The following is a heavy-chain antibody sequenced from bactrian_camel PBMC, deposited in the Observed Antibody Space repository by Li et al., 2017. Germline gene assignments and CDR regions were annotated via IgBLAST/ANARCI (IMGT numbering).Heavy chain of an antibody. V-gene: IGHV3S63*01. CDR3: AARRGRWVGASCPAGDWNAYDY. D-gene: IGHD5*01. CDR1: GWDHTN. J-gene: IGHJ4*01. Sequence: HVQLVESGGGPVQVGGSLNLSCVASGWDHTNIAWFRQAPGEAREGVARIATGSGNTYYADSVKGRFTISQDNAKNALLLQMDNLRPEDTAMYYCAARRGRWVGASCPAGDWNAYDYWGQGTQVTVS. CDR2: IATGSGNT.